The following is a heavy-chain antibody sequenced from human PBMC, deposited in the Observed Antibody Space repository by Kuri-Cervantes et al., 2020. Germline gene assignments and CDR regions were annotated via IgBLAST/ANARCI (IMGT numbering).Heavy chain of an antibody. CDR3: ARSPYYYGSGSYYIKDNICAANYYYYGMDV. V-gene: IGHV1-18*01. CDR1: GYNFTSYG. J-gene: IGHJ6*02. D-gene: IGHD3-10*01. CDR2: ISAYNGNT. Sequence: ASAKVSCKASGYNFTSYGISWVRQATGQGLEWMGWISAYNGNTNYAQKLQGRVTMTTDTSTSTAYMELRSLRSDDTAVYYCARSPYYYGSGSYYIKDNICAANYYYYGMDVWGQGTTVTVSS.